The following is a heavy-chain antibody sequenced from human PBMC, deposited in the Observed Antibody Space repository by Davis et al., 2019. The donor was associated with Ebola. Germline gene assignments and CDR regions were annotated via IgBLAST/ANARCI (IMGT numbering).Heavy chain of an antibody. J-gene: IGHJ4*02. CDR2: ISGSGDTT. CDR1: GFTFSTYS. V-gene: IGHV3-23*01. CDR3: ATLKTGVF. D-gene: IGHD3-10*01. Sequence: GESLKISCAASGFTFSTYSMNWVRQAPGKGLEWVSSISGSGDTTNYADSVKGRFTMSRDNSMNTLYLQMNSLRAEDTAVYYCATLKTGVFWGQGTLVTASS.